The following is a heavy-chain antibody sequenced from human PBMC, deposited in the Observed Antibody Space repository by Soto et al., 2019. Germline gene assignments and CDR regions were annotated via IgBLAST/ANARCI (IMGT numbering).Heavy chain of an antibody. V-gene: IGHV4-59*08. D-gene: IGHD3-10*01. CDR1: GGSISSYY. CDR3: ARLSMVRGVITSNWFDP. J-gene: IGHJ5*02. CDR2: IYYSGST. Sequence: QVQLQESGPGLVKPSETLSLTCTVSGGSISSYYWSWIRQPPGKGLEWLGYIYYSGSTNYNPSLKSRVTISVDTSKNQFSLKLSSVTAADTAVYYCARLSMVRGVITSNWFDPWGQGTLVTVSS.